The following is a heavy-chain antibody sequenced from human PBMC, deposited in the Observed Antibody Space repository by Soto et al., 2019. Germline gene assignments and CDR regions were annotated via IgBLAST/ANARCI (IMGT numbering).Heavy chain of an antibody. J-gene: IGHJ3*02. CDR3: ARHAVSTDDAFDI. CDR2: IYHSGSI. CDR1: SGSISSTNW. V-gene: IGHV4-4*02. D-gene: IGHD5-12*01. Sequence: SETLSLTCAVSSGSISSTNWWSWVRQSPGKGLEWIGEIYHSGSINYNPSLKSRVTISVDTSKNQFSLKLSSVTAADTAVYYCARHAVSTDDAFDIWGQGTMVTVPS.